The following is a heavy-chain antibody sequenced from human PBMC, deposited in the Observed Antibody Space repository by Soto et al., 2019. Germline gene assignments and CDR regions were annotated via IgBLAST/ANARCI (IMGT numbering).Heavy chain of an antibody. CDR3: ARRDSHGYFRYFDN. V-gene: IGHV1-69*06. CDR1: GGTFSSYP. Sequence: QVQLVQSGAEVKRPGSSVKVSCKASGGTFSSYPISWVRQAPGQGLEWMGGTNGNLSTGNYAQKFRGRLTITTDISTTTAYMELSSLTSEDTAVYYCARRDSHGYFRYFDNWGQGTLVTVSS. CDR2: TNGNLSTG. D-gene: IGHD4-17*01. J-gene: IGHJ4*02.